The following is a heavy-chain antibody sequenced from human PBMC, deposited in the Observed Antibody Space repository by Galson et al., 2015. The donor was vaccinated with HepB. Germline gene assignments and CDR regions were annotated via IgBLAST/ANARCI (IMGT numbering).Heavy chain of an antibody. CDR2: IIPIFGTA. CDR3: ARAFRLAEHYGDYRLHTYYYGMDV. CDR1: GGTFSSYA. Sequence: SVKVSCKASGGTFSSYAISWVRQAPGQGLEWMGGIIPIFGTANYAQKFQGRVTITADKSTSTAYMELSSLRSEDTAVYYCARAFRLAEHYGDYRLHTYYYGMDVWGRGTTVTVSS. J-gene: IGHJ6*02. V-gene: IGHV1-69*06. D-gene: IGHD4-17*01.